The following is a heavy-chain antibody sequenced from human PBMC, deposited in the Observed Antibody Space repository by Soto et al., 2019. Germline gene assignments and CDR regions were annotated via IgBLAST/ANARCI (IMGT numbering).Heavy chain of an antibody. CDR2: ASYTGTT. D-gene: IGHD3-22*01. V-gene: IGHV4-39*01. CDR1: GASVSSGSYL. Sequence: QLQLQESGPGLVKPSEPLSLTCTVSGASVSSGSYLWGWIRQPPGKGLEWIGSASYTGTTYFTPCLKRRVTISVDTSKNQFSLNLSSLTAADTAVYYCARRVYDGSHFYYVEYCGQGILVTVSS. J-gene: IGHJ4*02. CDR3: ARRVYDGSHFYYVEY.